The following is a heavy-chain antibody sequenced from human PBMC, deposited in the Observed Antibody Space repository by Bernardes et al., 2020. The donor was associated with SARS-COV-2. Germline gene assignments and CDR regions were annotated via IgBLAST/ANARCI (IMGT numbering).Heavy chain of an antibody. J-gene: IGHJ4*02. CDR3: ARRGVYYDSSGYYWGY. CDR2: IKQDGSEK. D-gene: IGHD3-22*01. CDR1: GFTFSSYW. Sequence: GGSLRLSCAASGFTFSSYWMSWVRQAPGKGLEWVANIKQDGSEKYYVDSVKGRFTISRDNAKNSLYLQMNSLRAEDTAVYYCARRGVYYDSSGYYWGYWGQGTLVTVSS. V-gene: IGHV3-7*01.